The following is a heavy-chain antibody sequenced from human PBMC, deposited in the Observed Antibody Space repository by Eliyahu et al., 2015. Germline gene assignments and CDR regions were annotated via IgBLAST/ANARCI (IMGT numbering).Heavy chain of an antibody. CDR2: FYYSGTT. CDR3: ARRRSGLGIDY. J-gene: IGHJ4*02. D-gene: IGHD7-27*01. Sequence: QLQLQESGPGLVKPSETLSLTCTVSGDXISSSSYYWGWIRQPPGKGLEWIGSFYYSGTTYYNPSLKSRVTISVDTSKNQFSLKLSSVTAADTAVYYCARRRSGLGIDYWGPGTLVTVSS. CDR1: GDXISSSSYY. V-gene: IGHV4-39*01.